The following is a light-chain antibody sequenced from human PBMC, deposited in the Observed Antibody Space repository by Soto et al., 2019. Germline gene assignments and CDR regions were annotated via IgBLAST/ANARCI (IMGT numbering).Light chain of an antibody. CDR2: GAS. CDR3: QQYGSSPFT. CDR1: QSVSSN. V-gene: IGKV3-20*01. Sequence: EVVLTQSPGTLSLSPWERATLSSRASQSVSSNLAWYQQKPGQAPRLLIYGASSRATGIPDRFSGSGSGTDFTLTISRLEPEDFAVYYCQQYGSSPFTFGGGTKVDIK. J-gene: IGKJ4*01.